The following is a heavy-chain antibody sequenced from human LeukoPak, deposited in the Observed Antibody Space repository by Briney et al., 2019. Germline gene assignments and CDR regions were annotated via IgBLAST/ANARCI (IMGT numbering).Heavy chain of an antibody. Sequence: GGSLRLSCAASGFTFSSYAMSWVRQAPGKGLEWVSAISGSGGSTYYADSVKGRFTISRGNSKNTLYLQMNSLRAEDTAVYYCARPNYYDSSGYYGDFQHWGQGTLVTVSS. J-gene: IGHJ1*01. V-gene: IGHV3-23*01. D-gene: IGHD3-22*01. CDR2: ISGSGGST. CDR1: GFTFSSYA. CDR3: ARPNYYDSSGYYGDFQH.